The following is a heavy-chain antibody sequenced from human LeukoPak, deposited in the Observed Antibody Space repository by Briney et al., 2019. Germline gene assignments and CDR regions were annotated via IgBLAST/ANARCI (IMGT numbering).Heavy chain of an antibody. V-gene: IGHV4-34*01. J-gene: IGHJ4*02. Sequence: PSETLSLTCAVYGGSFSGYYWSWIRQPPGKGLEWIGEINHSGSTNYNPSLKSRVTISVDTSKNQFSLKVSSVTAADTAVYYCARLYSGLDYWGQGTLVTVSS. CDR1: GGSFSGYY. CDR3: ARLYSGLDY. CDR2: INHSGST. D-gene: IGHD5-18*01.